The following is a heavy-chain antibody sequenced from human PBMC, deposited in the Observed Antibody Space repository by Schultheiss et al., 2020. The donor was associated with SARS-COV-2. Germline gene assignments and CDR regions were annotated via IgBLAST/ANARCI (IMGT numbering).Heavy chain of an antibody. CDR1: GYTFTSYG. CDR2: IIPMFGKA. J-gene: IGHJ5*02. Sequence: SVKVSCKASGYTFTSYGISWVRQAPGQGLEWVGGIIPMFGKANYAQKFQGRVTITADKSTSTAYMELSSLRSEDTAVYYCARDPGIAVAVHEDWFDPWGQGTLVTVSS. D-gene: IGHD6-19*01. CDR3: ARDPGIAVAVHEDWFDP. V-gene: IGHV1-69*06.